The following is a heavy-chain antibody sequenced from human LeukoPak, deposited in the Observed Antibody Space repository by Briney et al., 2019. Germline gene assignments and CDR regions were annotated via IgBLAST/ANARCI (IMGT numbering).Heavy chain of an antibody. J-gene: IGHJ3*02. CDR1: GGSISSGDYY. V-gene: IGHV4-30-4*01. D-gene: IGHD2-21*01. CDR2: IYYSGIT. Sequence: SQTLSLTCTVSGGSISSGDYYWSWIRQPPGKGLEWIGYIYYSGITYYNPSLRSRVTISVDTSKNQFSLKLSSVTAADTAVYYCASGGALRAFDIWGQGTMVTVSS. CDR3: ASGGALRAFDI.